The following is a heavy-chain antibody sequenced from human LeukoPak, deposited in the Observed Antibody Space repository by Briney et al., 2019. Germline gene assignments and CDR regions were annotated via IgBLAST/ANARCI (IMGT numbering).Heavy chain of an antibody. CDR3: AKSPRCSGGSCYHGHYYYMDV. CDR2: ISGSGGST. CDR1: GFTFSSYG. D-gene: IGHD2-15*01. J-gene: IGHJ6*03. Sequence: GGSLRLSCAASGFTFSSYGMSWVRQAPGKGLEWVSAISGSGGSTYYADSVKGRFTISRDNSKNTLYLQMNSLRAEDTAVYYCAKSPRCSGGSCYHGHYYYMDVWGKGTTVTISS. V-gene: IGHV3-23*01.